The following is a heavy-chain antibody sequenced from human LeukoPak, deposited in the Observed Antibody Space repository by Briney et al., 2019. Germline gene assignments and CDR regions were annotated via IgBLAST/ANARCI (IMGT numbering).Heavy chain of an antibody. J-gene: IGHJ5*02. Sequence: SEKVSCKAPAGTLSSYAIRWVRQAPGQVLEWMGRIIPILGIANYAQKFQGRVTITADKSTSTAYMELSSLRSEDTAVYYCARTDYATSRYNWFDPWGQGTLVTVSS. CDR2: IIPILGIA. CDR1: AGTLSSYA. D-gene: IGHD4-17*01. CDR3: ARTDYATSRYNWFDP. V-gene: IGHV1-69*04.